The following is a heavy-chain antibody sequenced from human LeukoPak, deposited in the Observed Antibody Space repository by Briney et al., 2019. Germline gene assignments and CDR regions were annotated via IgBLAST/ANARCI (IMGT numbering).Heavy chain of an antibody. CDR3: ARVRVERITMIVVVLDY. CDR1: GYTFTCYG. D-gene: IGHD3-22*01. J-gene: IGHJ4*02. V-gene: IGHV1-18*01. CDR2: ISAYNGNT. Sequence: ASVKVSCKASGYTFTCYGISWVRQAPGQGLEWMGWISAYNGNTNYAQKLQGRVTMTTDTSTSTAYMELRSLRSDDTAVYYCARVRVERITMIVVVLDYWGQGTLVTVSS.